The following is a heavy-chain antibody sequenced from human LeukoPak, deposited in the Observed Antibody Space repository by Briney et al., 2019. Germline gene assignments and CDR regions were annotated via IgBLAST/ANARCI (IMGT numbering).Heavy chain of an antibody. V-gene: IGHV5-51*01. J-gene: IGHJ4*02. CDR2: IYPGDSDT. D-gene: IGHD2-2*01. Sequence: GESLKISCKGSGYSFTSYWIGWVRQMPGKGQEWMGIIYPGDSDTRYSPSFQGQVTISADKSISTAYLQWSSLKASDTAMYYCARHAYCSSTSCPLDYWGQGTLVTVSS. CDR3: ARHAYCSSTSCPLDY. CDR1: GYSFTSYW.